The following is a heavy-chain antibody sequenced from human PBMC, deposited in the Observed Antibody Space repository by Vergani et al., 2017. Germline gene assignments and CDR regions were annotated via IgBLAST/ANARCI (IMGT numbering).Heavy chain of an antibody. Sequence: EVQWLQSAGAVVQRGGSLRLPCVASGFTFSRHATRWVRQGHGQGLEWVSSIKNTGDSTHYADSVKGRLTISRDNFKNSLYLQMNSLRVEATAVYYCGSGRDNYNWGQGTLLTVSS. V-gene: IGHV3-23*01. D-gene: IGHD5-24*01. CDR3: GSGRDNYN. J-gene: IGHJ4*02. CDR1: GFTFSRHA. CDR2: IKNTGDST.